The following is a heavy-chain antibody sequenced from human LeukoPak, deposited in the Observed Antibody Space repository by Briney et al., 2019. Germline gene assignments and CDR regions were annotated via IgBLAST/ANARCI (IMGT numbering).Heavy chain of an antibody. CDR3: ATYSSGWYLVY. J-gene: IGHJ4*02. D-gene: IGHD6-19*01. Sequence: GGSLRLSCAASGFSFSNYWMSWVRQAPGKGLEWVANINQDGSEKYYVDSVKGRFTISRDNAKNSLYLQMNSLRDEDTAVYYCATYSSGWYLVYWGQGTLVTVSS. CDR1: GFSFSNYW. CDR2: INQDGSEK. V-gene: IGHV3-7*01.